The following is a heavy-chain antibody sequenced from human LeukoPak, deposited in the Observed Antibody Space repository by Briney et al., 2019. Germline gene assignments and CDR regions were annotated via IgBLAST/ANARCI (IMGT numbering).Heavy chain of an antibody. J-gene: IGHJ4*02. CDR3: ARSRGYSYGPNFDFDY. V-gene: IGHV4-59*01. CDR2: IYYSGRT. Sequence: TSETLSLTCTVSGGSISSYYWSWIRQPPGKRLEWIGYIYYSGRTNYNPSLKSRVTISVDTSKNQFSLKLSSVTAADTAVYYCARSRGYSYGPNFDFDYWGQGTLVTVSS. CDR1: GGSISSYY. D-gene: IGHD5-18*01.